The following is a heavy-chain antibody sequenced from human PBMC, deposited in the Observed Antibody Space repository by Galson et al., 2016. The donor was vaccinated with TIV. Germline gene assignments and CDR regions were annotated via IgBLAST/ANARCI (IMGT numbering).Heavy chain of an antibody. D-gene: IGHD1-26*01. CDR1: GFTFSVYD. V-gene: IGHV3-13*01. Sequence: SLRLSCAASGFTFSVYDMHWVRHVPGKGLEWVSGIGTAADTYYPGFVKGRVFIDREDAKNSLTLQMNSLTVGDTAVYYCVRAPHSGNYYYFDYWGQGALVTVSS. J-gene: IGHJ4*02. CDR3: VRAPHSGNYYYFDY. CDR2: IGTAADT.